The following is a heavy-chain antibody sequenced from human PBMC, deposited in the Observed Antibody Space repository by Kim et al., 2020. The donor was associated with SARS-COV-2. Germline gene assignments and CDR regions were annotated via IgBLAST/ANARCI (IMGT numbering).Heavy chain of an antibody. V-gene: IGHV5-51*01. CDR2: IYPGDSDT. D-gene: IGHD4-17*01. J-gene: IGHJ6*02. Sequence: GESLKISCKGSGYSFTSYWIGWVRQMPGKGLEWMGIIYPGDSDTSYSPSFQGQVTISADKSISTAYLQWSSLKASDTAMYYCARLTPPGFYGDYSQYGMDVWGQGTTVTVSS. CDR3: ARLTPPGFYGDYSQYGMDV. CDR1: GYSFTSYW.